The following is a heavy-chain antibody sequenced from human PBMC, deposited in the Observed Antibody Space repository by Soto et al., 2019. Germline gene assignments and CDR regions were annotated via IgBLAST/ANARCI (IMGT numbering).Heavy chain of an antibody. CDR2: IYHSGST. J-gene: IGHJ3*02. V-gene: IGHV4-4*02. CDR1: GGSISSSNW. D-gene: IGHD2-15*01. CDR3: ANAAGYCSGGSCYFNDAFDI. Sequence: QVQLQESGPGLVKPSGTLSLTCAVSGGSISSSNWWSWVRQPPGKGLEWIGEIYHSGSTNYNPSLKSRVTISVDKSKNQFSLKLSYVTAADTAVYYCANAAGYCSGGSCYFNDAFDIWGQGTMVTVSS.